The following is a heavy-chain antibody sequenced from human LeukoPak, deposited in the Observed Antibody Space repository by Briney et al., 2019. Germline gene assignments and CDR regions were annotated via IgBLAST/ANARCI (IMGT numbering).Heavy chain of an antibody. V-gene: IGHV3-30*04. D-gene: IGHD2-2*03. CDR2: ISYDGSNK. CDR1: GFTFSTYA. CDR3: ARVSGYCSSTSCYGNYYYGMDV. Sequence: GSLRLSCAASGFTFSTYAMHWVRQAPGKGLEWVAVISYDGSNKYYADSVKGRFTISRDNSKNTLYLQMNGLRAEDTAVYYCARVSGYCSSTSCYGNYYYGMDVWGQGTTVTVSS. J-gene: IGHJ6*02.